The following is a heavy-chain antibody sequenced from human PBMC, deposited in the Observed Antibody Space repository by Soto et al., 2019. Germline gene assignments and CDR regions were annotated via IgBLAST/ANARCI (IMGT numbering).Heavy chain of an antibody. D-gene: IGHD1-1*01. V-gene: IGHV4-39*01. J-gene: IGHJ6*02. CDR2: VYYDGTT. CDR3: ARHGTAVLYYYGMDV. CDR1: GASIATSTYH. Sequence: KPSETLSLTCTVSGASIATSTYHWGWVRQSPGKGLEWIGTVYYDGTTYYNPYLKSRVALSVDMSLNQFSVKLTSVTATDTAVYYCARHGTAVLYYYGMDVWGQGTTVTVSS.